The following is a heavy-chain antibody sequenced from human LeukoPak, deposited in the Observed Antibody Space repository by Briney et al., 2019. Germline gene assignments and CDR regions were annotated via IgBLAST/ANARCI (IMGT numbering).Heavy chain of an antibody. CDR1: GGTFSSYA. CDR3: ARDHFYYDSSGYYLSDY. Sequence: SSVKVSCKASGGTFSSYAISWGRQAPGQGLEWMGGIIPIFGTANYAQKFRGRVTITADKSTRTAYMELSSLRSEDTAVYYCARDHFYYDSSGYYLSDYWGQGTLVTVSS. V-gene: IGHV1-69*06. CDR2: IIPIFGTA. D-gene: IGHD3-22*01. J-gene: IGHJ4*02.